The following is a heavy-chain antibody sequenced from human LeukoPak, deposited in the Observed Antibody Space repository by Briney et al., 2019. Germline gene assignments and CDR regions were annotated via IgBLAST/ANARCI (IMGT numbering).Heavy chain of an antibody. J-gene: IGHJ3*02. V-gene: IGHV3-66*01. Sequence: PGGSLRLSCAASGFTVSSNYMSWVRQAPGKGLEWVSVIYSGGSTYYADSVKGRFTISRGNSKNTLYLQMNSLRAEDTAVYYCARDFKESFDIWGQGTMVTVSS. CDR1: GFTVSSNY. D-gene: IGHD2/OR15-2a*01. CDR3: ARDFKESFDI. CDR2: IYSGGST.